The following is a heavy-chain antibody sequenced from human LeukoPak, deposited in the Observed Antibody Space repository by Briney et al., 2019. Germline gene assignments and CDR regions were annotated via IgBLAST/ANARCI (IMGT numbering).Heavy chain of an antibody. CDR2: IKQDGSEY. D-gene: IGHD3-3*01. V-gene: IGHV3-7*01. Sequence: GGSLRLSCVASGFSFSSYWVSWVRQAPGKGLEWVANIKQDGSEYSYVDSVKGRFTISRDSAKNSLYLQMNSLRAEDTAVYYCARDGGDFDYWGQGTLVTVSS. CDR3: ARDGGDFDY. CDR1: GFSFSSYW. J-gene: IGHJ4*02.